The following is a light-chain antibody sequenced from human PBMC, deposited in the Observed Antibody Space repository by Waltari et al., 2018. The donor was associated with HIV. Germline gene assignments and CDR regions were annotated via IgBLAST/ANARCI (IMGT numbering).Light chain of an antibody. CDR2: GIN. J-gene: IGLJ1*01. CDR3: AAWDDSPYV. CDR1: SSNIGSNY. V-gene: IGLV1-47*01. Sequence: QSVLTQSPSASGTPGQRVTISCSGSSSNIGSNYVYWYQQLPGTAPKLLIYGINQRPSGAPDRFSGSKSGTSASLAINGLRSEAEANYYCAAWDDSPYVFGTGTKVTVL.